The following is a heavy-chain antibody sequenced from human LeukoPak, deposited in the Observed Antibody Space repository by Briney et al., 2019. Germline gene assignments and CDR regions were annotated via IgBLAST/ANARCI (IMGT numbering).Heavy chain of an antibody. CDR2: INSDGSST. J-gene: IGHJ4*02. D-gene: IGHD4-23*01. CDR3: ARDPVYSGNSCFDY. Sequence: GSLRLSWGASGFPFSRYWMHLVRQASGEGVGVVSRINSDGSSTRYADSVKGRFTISRDNAKNTLYLQMNSLRAEDTAVYYCARDPVYSGNSCFDYWGQGTLVTVSS. CDR1: GFPFSRYW. V-gene: IGHV3-74*01.